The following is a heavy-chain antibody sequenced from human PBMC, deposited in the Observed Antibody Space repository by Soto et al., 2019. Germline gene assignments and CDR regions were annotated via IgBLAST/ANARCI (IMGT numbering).Heavy chain of an antibody. CDR1: GGSISSGGYY. J-gene: IGHJ3*02. CDR3: ARGYPSHAFDI. D-gene: IGHD6-13*01. Sequence: ASETLSLTCTVSGGSISSGGYYWSWIRQHPGKGLEWIGYIYYSGSTYYNPSLKSRVTISVDTSKNQFSLKLSSVTAADTAVYYCARGYPSHAFDIWGQGTMVTVSS. CDR2: IYYSGST. V-gene: IGHV4-31*03.